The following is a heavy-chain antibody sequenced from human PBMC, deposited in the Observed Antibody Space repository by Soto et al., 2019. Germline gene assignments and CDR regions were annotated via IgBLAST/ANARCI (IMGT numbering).Heavy chain of an antibody. V-gene: IGHV1-18*01. J-gene: IGHJ4*02. D-gene: IGHD5-12*01. CDR1: GHTFFSFG. Sequence: QVQLVQSGAEVKKPGASLKVSCKASGHTFFSFGISWVRQAPGQGLEWMGWISGYNGDTNYGQNLKGRGTVTTETSTSTGYVELRNLRADDTAVNYCSTDSGYNGVARYWGQGTLVTVSS. CDR2: ISGYNGDT. CDR3: STDSGYNGVARY.